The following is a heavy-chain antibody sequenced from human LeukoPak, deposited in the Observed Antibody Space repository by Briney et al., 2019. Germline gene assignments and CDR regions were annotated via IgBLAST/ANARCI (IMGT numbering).Heavy chain of an antibody. Sequence: SVKVPCKASGGTFSSYAISWVRQAPGQGLEGMGGISPIFGTANYAQKFQGRVTITTDESTSTAYMELSSLRSEDTAVYYCARDLRYYDSWGAFDIWGQGTMVTVSS. CDR1: GGTFSSYA. D-gene: IGHD3-22*01. CDR3: ARDLRYYDSWGAFDI. CDR2: ISPIFGTA. V-gene: IGHV1-69*05. J-gene: IGHJ3*02.